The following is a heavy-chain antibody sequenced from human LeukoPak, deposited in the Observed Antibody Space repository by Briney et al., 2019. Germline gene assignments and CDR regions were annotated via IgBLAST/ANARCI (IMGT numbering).Heavy chain of an antibody. CDR1: GGSFSGYY. D-gene: IGHD3-22*01. CDR2: INHSGST. CDR3: ASGGYYDSSGYYPFDY. V-gene: IGHV4-34*01. J-gene: IGHJ4*02. Sequence: SETLSLTCAVYGGSFSGYYWSWIRQPPGKGLEWIGEINHSGSTNYNPSLKSRVTISVDTSKNQFSPKLSSVTAADTAVYYCASGGYYDSSGYYPFDYWGQGTLVTVSS.